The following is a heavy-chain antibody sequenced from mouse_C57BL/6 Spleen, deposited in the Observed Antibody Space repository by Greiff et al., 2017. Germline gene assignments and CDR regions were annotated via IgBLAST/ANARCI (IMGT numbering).Heavy chain of an antibody. D-gene: IGHD3-2*02. CDR2: IDPNRGGT. Sequence: QVQLQQPGAELVKPGASVKLSCKASGYTFTSYWMHWVKQRPGRGLEWIGRIDPNRGGTKYNEKFKSKATLTVDKPSSTAYLQLSSRTSEDSAVYYCASPDSAGLLFDYWGQGTTLTVSS. CDR3: ASPDSAGLLFDY. CDR1: GYTFTSYW. V-gene: IGHV1-72*01. J-gene: IGHJ2*01.